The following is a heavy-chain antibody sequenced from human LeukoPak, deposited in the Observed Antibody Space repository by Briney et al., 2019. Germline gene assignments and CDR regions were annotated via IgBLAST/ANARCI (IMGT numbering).Heavy chain of an antibody. CDR2: IIPIFGTA. Sequence: SVKVSCKASGGTFSSYAISWVRQAPGQGLEWMGGIIPIFGTANYAQKFQGRVTITTDESTSTAYMELSRLRSDDTAVYYCARGDIVVLPAGIPHNWFDPWGRGTLVTVSS. CDR1: GGTFSSYA. D-gene: IGHD2-2*02. V-gene: IGHV1-69*05. CDR3: ARGDIVVLPAGIPHNWFDP. J-gene: IGHJ5*02.